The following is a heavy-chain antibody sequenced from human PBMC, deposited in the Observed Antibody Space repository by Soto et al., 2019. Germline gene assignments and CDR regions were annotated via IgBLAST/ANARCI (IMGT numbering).Heavy chain of an antibody. J-gene: IGHJ6*02. V-gene: IGHV5-51*01. Sequence: PGESLNISCQGPEYYFHTYWIAWVRHMPDEGLEWMWFISPHDCGTRSSASSRGQVTMSADKSIAAASVQWNSLKAWDTASYYCARPTYYYYGMQVWGQGTTVTVSS. CDR2: ISPHDCGT. CDR1: EYYFHTYW. D-gene: IGHD1-26*01. CDR3: ARPTYYYYGMQV.